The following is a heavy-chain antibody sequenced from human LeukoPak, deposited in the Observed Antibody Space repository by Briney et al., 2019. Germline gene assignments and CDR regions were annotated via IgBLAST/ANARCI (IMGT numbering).Heavy chain of an antibody. CDR3: ARDLVTRLNQYYDFWRFDP. D-gene: IGHD3-3*01. CDR1: GGSISSYY. CDR2: IYYSGST. J-gene: IGHJ5*02. Sequence: SETLSLTCTVSGGSISSYYWGWIRQPPGKGLEWIGSIYYSGSTYYNPSLMSRITMSVDTSKNQFSLRLNSVTAADTAVYYRARDLVTRLNQYYDFWRFDPWGQGILVTVSS. V-gene: IGHV4-39*07.